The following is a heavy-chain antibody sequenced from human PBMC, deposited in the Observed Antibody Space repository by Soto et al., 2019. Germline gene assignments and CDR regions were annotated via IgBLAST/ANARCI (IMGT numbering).Heavy chain of an antibody. D-gene: IGHD2-15*01. J-gene: IGHJ6*02. Sequence: GGSLRLSCAASGFTFSSYAMSWVRQAPGKGLEWVSAISGSGGSTYYADSVKGRFTISRDNSKNTLYLQMNSLRAEDTAVYYCAKTPVVSYYYYGMDVWGQGTTVTVSS. CDR2: ISGSGGST. V-gene: IGHV3-23*01. CDR1: GFTFSSYA. CDR3: AKTPVVSYYYYGMDV.